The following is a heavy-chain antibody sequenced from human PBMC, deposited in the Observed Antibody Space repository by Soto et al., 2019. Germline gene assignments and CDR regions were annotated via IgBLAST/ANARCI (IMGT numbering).Heavy chain of an antibody. V-gene: IGHV4-59*01. CDR2: IYSSGST. J-gene: IGHJ4*02. Sequence: SETLSLTCTVSGGSISSYYWNWIRQSPGKGLEWIGYIYSSGSTHYNPSLQNRVTISIDTSKNQVSLKVNSVTAADTAVYYCARDHPHSYGVYYFDYWGQGTPVTAPQ. CDR1: GGSISSYY. D-gene: IGHD5-18*01. CDR3: ARDHPHSYGVYYFDY.